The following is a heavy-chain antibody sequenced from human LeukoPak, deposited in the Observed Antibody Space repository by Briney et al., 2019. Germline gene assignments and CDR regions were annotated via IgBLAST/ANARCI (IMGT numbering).Heavy chain of an antibody. J-gene: IGHJ4*02. V-gene: IGHV1-69*05. D-gene: IGHD6-19*01. CDR1: GYTFTTYG. CDR3: ARAGYTSGWYTDY. CDR2: IIPIFGTA. Sequence: SVKVSCKASGYTFTTYGITWVRQAPGQGLEWMGGIIPIFGTANYAQKFQGRVTITTAESTRTAYMELSSLTSEDTAVYYCARAGYTSGWYTDYWGQGTLVTVSS.